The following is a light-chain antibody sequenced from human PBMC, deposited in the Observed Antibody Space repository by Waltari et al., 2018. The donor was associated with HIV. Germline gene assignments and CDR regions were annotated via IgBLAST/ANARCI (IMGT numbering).Light chain of an antibody. J-gene: IGLJ3*02. CDR1: SSTIGAGYD. CDR3: QSYDSSLSVWV. Sequence: QSVLTQPPSVSGAPGQRVTISCTGSSSTIGAGYDVHWYQQLPGTAPKLLIYGTSSRPSGVPGRFSGSKSGTSASRAISGLLAEDEADYYCQSYDSSLSVWVFGGGTKLTVL. CDR2: GTS. V-gene: IGLV1-40*01.